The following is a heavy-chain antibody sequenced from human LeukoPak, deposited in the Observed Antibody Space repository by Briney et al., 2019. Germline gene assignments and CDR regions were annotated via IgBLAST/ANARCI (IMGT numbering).Heavy chain of an antibody. CDR2: ISSSSSYI. D-gene: IGHD3-16*02. CDR1: GFTFSSYS. J-gene: IGHJ4*02. CDR3: ARVGRVLRLGELSLDY. V-gene: IGHV3-21*01. Sequence: GGSLRLSCAASGFTFSSYSINWVRQAPGKGLEWVSSISSSSSYIYYADSVKGRFTISRDNAKNSLYLQMNTLRAEDAAVYYCARVGRVLRLGELSLDYWGQGTLVTVSS.